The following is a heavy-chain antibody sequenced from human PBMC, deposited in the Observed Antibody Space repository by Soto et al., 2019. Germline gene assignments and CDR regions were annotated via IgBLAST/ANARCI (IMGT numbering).Heavy chain of an antibody. CDR3: ATMGFCGPGCYSFDY. D-gene: IGHD2-21*02. J-gene: IGHJ4*02. CDR2: FDPEGSDT. Sequence: ASVKGSCKGSGYTLSELAIHWVRQAPGKGFEWMGGFDPEGSDTIYAQKFQGRVTMTSDTSTETAYMELESLTSEDTAFYYCATMGFCGPGCYSFDYWGQGTLVTVSS. V-gene: IGHV1-24*01. CDR1: GYTLSELA.